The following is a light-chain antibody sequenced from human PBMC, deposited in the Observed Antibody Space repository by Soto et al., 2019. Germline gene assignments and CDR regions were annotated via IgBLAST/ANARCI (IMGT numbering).Light chain of an antibody. CDR3: TSYTTTSTYV. V-gene: IGLV2-14*01. CDR2: GVT. J-gene: IGLJ1*01. Sequence: QSVLTQPASVSGSPGQSITISCTGTSSDVGGYDYVSWYQQYPGKAPKFMIYGVTNRPSGVSHRFSGSKSGNTAPLTISGLQAEDEADYYCTSYTTTSTYVFGTGTKVTVL. CDR1: SSDVGGYDY.